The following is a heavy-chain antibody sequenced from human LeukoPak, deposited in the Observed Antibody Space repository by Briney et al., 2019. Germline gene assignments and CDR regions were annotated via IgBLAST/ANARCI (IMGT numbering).Heavy chain of an antibody. Sequence: PSETLSLTCTVSGGSIIGYWWSWIRQPPGKGLEWIGEINHSGSTNYNPSLKSRVTISVDTSKNQFSLKLSSVTAADTAVYYCARSPVGYCSGGSCYRDYWGQGTLVTVSS. CDR3: ARSPVGYCSGGSCYRDY. V-gene: IGHV4-34*01. CDR1: GGSIIGYW. CDR2: INHSGST. J-gene: IGHJ4*02. D-gene: IGHD2-15*01.